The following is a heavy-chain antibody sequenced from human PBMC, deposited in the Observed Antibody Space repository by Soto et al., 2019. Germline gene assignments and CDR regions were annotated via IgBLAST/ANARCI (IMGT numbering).Heavy chain of an antibody. D-gene: IGHD5-18*01. V-gene: IGHV1-69*06. Sequence: GASVKVSCKASGGTFTSYVFSWVRQAPGQGLEWMGGIIPVFPTVNYAQMFQGRVTITADKSTSTAFMELSSLSSEDTAVYYCAAGGYNYFYYYYGMDGWGQGTPVTVSS. CDR1: GGTFTSYV. J-gene: IGHJ6*02. CDR2: IIPVFPTV. CDR3: AAGGYNYFYYYYGMDG.